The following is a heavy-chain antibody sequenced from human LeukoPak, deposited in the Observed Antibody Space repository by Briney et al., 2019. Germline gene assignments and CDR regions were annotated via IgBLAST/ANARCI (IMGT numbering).Heavy chain of an antibody. CDR1: GYTFSSYS. J-gene: IGHJ4*02. Sequence: GGSLRLSCAASGYTFSSYSMNWVRQAPGKGLEWVSSISSSSSYIYYADSVKSRFTISRDNAKNLLYLQMSSLRAEDTAVYYCARSEQDYYDSSGYYYWGQGTLVTVSS. D-gene: IGHD3-22*01. CDR2: ISSSSSYI. V-gene: IGHV3-21*01. CDR3: ARSEQDYYDSSGYYY.